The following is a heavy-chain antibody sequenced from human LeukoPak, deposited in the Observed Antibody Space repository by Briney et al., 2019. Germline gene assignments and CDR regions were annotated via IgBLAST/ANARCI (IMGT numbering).Heavy chain of an antibody. V-gene: IGHV4-39*01. CDR3: ARAHYYDSSGYSRGAFDI. J-gene: IGHJ3*02. CDR2: IYYSGST. CDR1: GASISSSTDY. Sequence: SETLSLTCTVSGASISSSTDYWGWIRQPPGKGLEWIANIYYSGSTYYNPSLKSRVTISVDTSKNQFSLKLSSVTAADTAVYYCARAHYYDSSGYSRGAFDIWGQGTMVTVSS. D-gene: IGHD3-22*01.